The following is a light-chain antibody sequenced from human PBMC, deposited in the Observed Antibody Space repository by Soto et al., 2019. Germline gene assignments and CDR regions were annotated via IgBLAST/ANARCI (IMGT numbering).Light chain of an antibody. CDR2: EVT. V-gene: IGLV2-14*01. CDR1: SRDVGGYNY. J-gene: IGLJ3*02. Sequence: QSALTQPASVSGSPGQSISISCTGTSRDVGGYNYVSWYQQHPGKAPKLLIYEVTNRPSGVSNRFSGSKSGNTASLTISGLQAEDEADYYCYSYTNNNTPVLGGGTKLTVL. CDR3: YSYTNNNTPV.